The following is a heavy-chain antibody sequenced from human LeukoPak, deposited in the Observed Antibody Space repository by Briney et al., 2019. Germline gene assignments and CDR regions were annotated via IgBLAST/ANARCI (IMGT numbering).Heavy chain of an antibody. CDR2: IAYDGNNK. V-gene: IGHV3-30*13. D-gene: IGHD6-19*01. Sequence: GGSLRLSCAASGFTFSSYSLNWVRQAPGKGLEWVAVIAYDGNNKIYADSVKGRFTISRDNSKNRLYLQMNSLRAEDTAVYYCARAAAETGAFRDNWFDPWGQGTLVTVSS. CDR1: GFTFSSYS. J-gene: IGHJ5*02. CDR3: ARAAAETGAFRDNWFDP.